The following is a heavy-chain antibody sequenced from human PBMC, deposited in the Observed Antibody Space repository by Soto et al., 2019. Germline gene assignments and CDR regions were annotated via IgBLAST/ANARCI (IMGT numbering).Heavy chain of an antibody. Sequence: SVKVSCKASGGTFSSYATSWVRQAPGQGLEWMGGIIPIFGTANYAQKSQGRVTITADESTSTAYMELSSLRSEDTAVYYCARAQFSRVRGVIDYYYYYGMDVWGQGTTVTVSS. V-gene: IGHV1-69*13. CDR1: GGTFSSYA. D-gene: IGHD3-10*01. J-gene: IGHJ6*02. CDR3: ARAQFSRVRGVIDYYYYYGMDV. CDR2: IIPIFGTA.